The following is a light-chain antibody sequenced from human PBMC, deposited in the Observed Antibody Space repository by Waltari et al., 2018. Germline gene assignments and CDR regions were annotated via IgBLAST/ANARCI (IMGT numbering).Light chain of an antibody. J-gene: IGKJ1*01. CDR2: DAS. CDR1: QSVSSY. CDR3: QQRSNWPWT. Sequence: EIVLTQSPATLSLSPGERATLSCRAGQSVSSYLAWYQQKPGQAPRLLIYDASNRATVIPARFSGSGSGTDFTLTISSLEPEDFAVYYCQQRSNWPWTFGQGTKVEIK. V-gene: IGKV3-11*01.